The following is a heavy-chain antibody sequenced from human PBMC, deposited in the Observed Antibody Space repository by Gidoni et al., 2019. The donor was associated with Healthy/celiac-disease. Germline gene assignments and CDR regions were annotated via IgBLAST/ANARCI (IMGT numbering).Heavy chain of an antibody. D-gene: IGHD3-22*01. CDR3: ARSGHYYDSSGYWWGPFDY. CDR1: GYTFTSYY. J-gene: IGHJ4*02. CDR2: INPSGGST. V-gene: IGHV1-46*01. Sequence: QVQLVQSGAEVKKPGASVKVSCKASGYTFTSYYMYWVRQAPGQGLEWMGIINPSGGSTSYAQKFQGRVTMTRDTSTSTVYMELSSLRSEDTAVYYCARSGHYYDSSGYWWGPFDYWGQGTLVTVSS.